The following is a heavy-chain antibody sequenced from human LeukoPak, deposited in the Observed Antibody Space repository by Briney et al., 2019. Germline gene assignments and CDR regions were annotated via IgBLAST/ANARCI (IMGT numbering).Heavy chain of an antibody. Sequence: SQTLSLTCTVSGGSISSGGYYWSWIRQHPGKGLEWIGYIYYSGSTYYNPSLKSRVTISVDASKNQFYLKVSSVTAADTAVYYCARAPGDGIRRMFDYWGQGTLVTVSS. CDR3: ARAPGDGIRRMFDY. D-gene: IGHD3-3*02. CDR2: IYYSGST. J-gene: IGHJ4*02. V-gene: IGHV4-31*03. CDR1: GGSISSGGYY.